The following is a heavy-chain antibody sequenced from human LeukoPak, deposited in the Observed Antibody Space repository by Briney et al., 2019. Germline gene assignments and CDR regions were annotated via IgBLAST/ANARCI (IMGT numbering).Heavy chain of an antibody. Sequence: SETLSLTCTVSGGSISSSSYYWGWIRQPPGKGLEWIGSIYYSGSTYYNPSLKSRVTISVDTSKNQFSLKLSSVTAADTAVYYCARGRGDSSGYLYWGQGTLVTVSS. V-gene: IGHV4-39*07. D-gene: IGHD3-22*01. CDR2: IYYSGST. CDR1: GGSISSSSYY. J-gene: IGHJ4*02. CDR3: ARGRGDSSGYLY.